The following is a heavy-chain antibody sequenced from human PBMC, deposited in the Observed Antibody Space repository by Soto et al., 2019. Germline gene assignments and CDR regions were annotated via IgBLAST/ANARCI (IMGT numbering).Heavy chain of an antibody. CDR1: GGTFSNYA. CDR2: IIPIFGTA. V-gene: IGHV1-69*12. J-gene: IGHJ6*02. CDR3: ARGMVRFLDSLGVDV. D-gene: IGHD3-3*01. Sequence: QVQLVQSGAEVKKPGSSMKVSCKASGGTFSNYAMSWVRQAPGQGLEWMGGIIPIFGTANYAQKFQGRVTITADESTSTAYMELSSLRSEDTAVYYCARGMVRFLDSLGVDVWGQGTTVTVSS.